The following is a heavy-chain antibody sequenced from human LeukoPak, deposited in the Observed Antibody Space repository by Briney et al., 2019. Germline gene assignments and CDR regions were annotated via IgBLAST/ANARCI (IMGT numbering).Heavy chain of an antibody. Sequence: ASVKVSCKASGGTFSSYAISWVRQAPGQGLEWMGRIIPILGIANYAQKFQGRVTITADKSTSTAYMELSSLRSEDTAVYYCATNHHYYDSSGYWFDPWGQGTLVTVSS. CDR1: GGTFSSYA. J-gene: IGHJ5*02. CDR3: ATNHHYYDSSGYWFDP. D-gene: IGHD3-22*01. CDR2: IIPILGIA. V-gene: IGHV1-69*04.